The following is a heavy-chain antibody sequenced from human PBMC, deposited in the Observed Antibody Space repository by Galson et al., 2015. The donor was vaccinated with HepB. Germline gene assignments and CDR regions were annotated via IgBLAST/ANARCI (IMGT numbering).Heavy chain of an antibody. CDR2: VSYDGTKT. J-gene: IGHJ1*01. CDR1: GFRFNNYG. V-gene: IGHV3-33*01. Sequence: SLRLSCATSGFRFNNYGIHWVRQAPGKGLEWVALVSYDGTKTNYADSVKGRFIISRDISNNTVSLQMNSLKGDDSALYYCAREQIYYSASPQVQHW. D-gene: IGHD3-10*01. CDR3: AREQIYYSASPQVQH.